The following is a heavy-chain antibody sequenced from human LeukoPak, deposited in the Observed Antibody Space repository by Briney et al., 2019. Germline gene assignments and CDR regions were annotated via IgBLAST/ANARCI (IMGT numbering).Heavy chain of an antibody. Sequence: PGGSLRLSCAASGFIFSSYVMHWLRQAPGKGPAGVAFTRYDGSDKYSADSVKGRFTISRDNSKNTLYLQMSSLRAEDTAVYYCAKGSYYGSGSYYYYYMDVWGKGTTVTISS. CDR1: GFIFSSYV. CDR2: TRYDGSDK. J-gene: IGHJ6*03. D-gene: IGHD3-10*01. CDR3: AKGSYYGSGSYYYYYMDV. V-gene: IGHV3-30*02.